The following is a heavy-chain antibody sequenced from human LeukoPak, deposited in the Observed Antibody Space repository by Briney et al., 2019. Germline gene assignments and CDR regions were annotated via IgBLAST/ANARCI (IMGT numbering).Heavy chain of an antibody. Sequence: GRSLRLSCAASGFTFSSYGMHWVRQAPGKGLEWVAVISYDGSNKYYADSVKGRFTISRDNSKNTLYLQMNSLRAEDTAVYYCAKGLQLRVVPAALLYYYYGMDVWGQGTTVTVSS. J-gene: IGHJ6*02. CDR3: AKGLQLRVVPAALLYYYYGMDV. CDR2: ISYDGSNK. V-gene: IGHV3-30*18. CDR1: GFTFSSYG. D-gene: IGHD2-2*01.